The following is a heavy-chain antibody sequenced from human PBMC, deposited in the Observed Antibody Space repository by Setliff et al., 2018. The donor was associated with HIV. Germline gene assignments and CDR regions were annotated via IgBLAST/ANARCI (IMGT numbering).Heavy chain of an antibody. CDR1: GDSMNDYY. Sequence: SETLSFTCTVSGDSMNDYYWTWIRQPAGKALEWIGRININEDTYFKPSLKSRVTLSIDTSKNQFSLNLTSMTAADTAVYFCVRHGYYYDFIDIWGQGTVVTVS. CDR2: ININEDT. V-gene: IGHV4-4*07. J-gene: IGHJ3*02. CDR3: VRHGYYYDFIDI. D-gene: IGHD3-22*01.